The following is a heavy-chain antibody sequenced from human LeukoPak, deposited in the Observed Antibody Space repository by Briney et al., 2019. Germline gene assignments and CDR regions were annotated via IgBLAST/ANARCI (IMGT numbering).Heavy chain of an antibody. Sequence: GASVKVSCKASGYTFTDYAVNWVRHAPGQGLESVGWINTNTGNPTYAQGFTGRFVFSLDTSVSTAYVEISSLKAEDTAVYYCARASTGWYVDYFDSWGQGTLLTVSS. J-gene: IGHJ4*02. CDR1: GYTFTDYA. V-gene: IGHV7-4-1*02. CDR2: INTNTGNP. D-gene: IGHD6-19*01. CDR3: ARASTGWYVDYFDS.